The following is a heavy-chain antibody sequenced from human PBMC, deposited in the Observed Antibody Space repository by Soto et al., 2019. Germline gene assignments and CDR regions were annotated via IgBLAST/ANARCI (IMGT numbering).Heavy chain of an antibody. CDR1: GYSFTSYW. D-gene: IGHD3-10*01. CDR3: ARCHYSGSARTYGMDV. CDR2: IDHSDSYT. J-gene: IGHJ6*02. V-gene: IGHV5-10-1*01. Sequence: PGESLKISCKGSGYSFTSYWINWVRQMPGKGLEWMGRIDHSDSYTKNSPSFQGHVTISADNSKNTLYLQMTSLRGEDTAVYHCARCHYSGSARTYGMDVWGQGTTVTVSS.